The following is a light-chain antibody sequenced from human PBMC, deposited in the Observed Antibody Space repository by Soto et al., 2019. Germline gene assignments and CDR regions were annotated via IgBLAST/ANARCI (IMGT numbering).Light chain of an antibody. CDR1: QNVGTW. CDR2: KAS. V-gene: IGKV1-5*03. Sequence: DIQMTQSPSTLSASVGERVTINGRASQNVGTWLAWYQHKPGKAPNLLIYKASNLERGVPSRFSGSGSGTEFTLTISSLQPDDLATYYCQQNNRYPWTFGQGTKVDIK. CDR3: QQNNRYPWT. J-gene: IGKJ1*01.